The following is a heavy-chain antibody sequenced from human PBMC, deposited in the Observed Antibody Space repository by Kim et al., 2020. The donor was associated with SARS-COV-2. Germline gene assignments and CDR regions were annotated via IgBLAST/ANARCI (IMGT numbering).Heavy chain of an antibody. CDR1: GGSISSGSYY. CDR2: IYTSGST. D-gene: IGHD2-15*01. CDR3: ARVVEEEDYFDY. V-gene: IGHV4-61*02. J-gene: IGHJ4*02. Sequence: SETLSLTCTVSGGSISSGSYYWSWIRQPAGKGLEWIGRIYTSGSTNYNPSLKSRDTISVDTSKNQFSLKLSSVTAADTAVYYCARVVEEEDYFDYWGQGTLVTVSS.